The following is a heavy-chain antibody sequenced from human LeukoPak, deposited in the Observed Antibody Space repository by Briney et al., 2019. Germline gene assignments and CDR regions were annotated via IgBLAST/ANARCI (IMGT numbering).Heavy chain of an antibody. CDR3: ARTLRSFFDY. Sequence: GESLKISCKGSGYNFTSDWIGWVRQMPGKGLEWMGIIYPGDSETRYSPSFQGQVTISADKSISTAYLQWSSLKASDTAMYYCARTLRSFFDYWSQGTLVTVSS. CDR2: IYPGDSET. V-gene: IGHV5-51*01. CDR1: GYNFTSDW. D-gene: IGHD3-10*01. J-gene: IGHJ4*02.